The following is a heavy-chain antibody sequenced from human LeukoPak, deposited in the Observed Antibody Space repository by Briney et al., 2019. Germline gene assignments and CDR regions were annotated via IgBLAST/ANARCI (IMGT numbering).Heavy chain of an antibody. D-gene: IGHD3-10*01. Sequence: PSETLSLTCTVSGGSISSGSYYWSWIRQPAGKGLEWIGRIYTSGSTNYNPSLKSRVTISVDTSKNQFSLKLSSVTAADTAVYYCARSGVSFYYGSGASIPFDYWGQGTLVTVSS. CDR1: GGSISSGSYY. V-gene: IGHV4-61*02. CDR2: IYTSGST. J-gene: IGHJ4*02. CDR3: ARSGVSFYYGSGASIPFDY.